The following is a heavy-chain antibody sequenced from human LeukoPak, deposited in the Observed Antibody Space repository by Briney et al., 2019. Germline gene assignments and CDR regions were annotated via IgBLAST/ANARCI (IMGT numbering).Heavy chain of an antibody. CDR3: ARDRAEGKTWVEFDP. Sequence: GGSLRLSCAASGFIVNSYAMSWVRQAPGKGLAWVSLIYSDGVTQYADSVKGRFTISRDNSKNTLYLQMNSPRDEDTAVYFCARDRAEGKTWVEFDPWGQGTLVTVSS. CDR1: GFIVNSYA. CDR2: IYSDGVT. V-gene: IGHV3-66*02. J-gene: IGHJ5*02.